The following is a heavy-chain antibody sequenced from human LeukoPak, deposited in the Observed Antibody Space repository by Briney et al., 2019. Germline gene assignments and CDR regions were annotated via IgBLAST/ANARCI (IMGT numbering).Heavy chain of an antibody. D-gene: IGHD2-8*02. Sequence: GGSLRLSCAVSGLNFKFYAMSWVRQAPGKGLEWVSGISGRGDSADYADSVKGRFTIPRDNSKNTLYLRLNSLRVEDTATYYCVKDRYCPEVTCFGGGFEYWGQGTLVVVSS. CDR1: GLNFKFYA. V-gene: IGHV3-23*01. CDR2: ISGRGDSA. J-gene: IGHJ4*02. CDR3: VKDRYCPEVTCFGGGFEY.